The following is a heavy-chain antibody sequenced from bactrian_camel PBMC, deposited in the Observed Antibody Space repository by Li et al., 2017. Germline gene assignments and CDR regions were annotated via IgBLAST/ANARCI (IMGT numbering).Heavy chain of an antibody. CDR3: TKDRSYGTRNWVQST. J-gene: IGHJ4*01. CDR2: VDPSGGA. V-gene: IGHV3S53*01. CDR1: AYTECNYA. D-gene: IGHD3*01. Sequence: QVQLVESGGGSVQAGGSLRLSCRVSAYTECNYAMSWYRQAPGKEREFVSEVDPSGGASYADSVKGRFTISHDGAKSTVSLQMNSLKPEDTAIYYCTKDRSYGTRNWVQSTRGQGTQVTVS.